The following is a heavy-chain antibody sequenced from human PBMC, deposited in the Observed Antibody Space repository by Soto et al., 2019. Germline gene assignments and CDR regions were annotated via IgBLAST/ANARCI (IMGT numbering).Heavy chain of an antibody. CDR3: ATSYGSGYRAFDY. J-gene: IGHJ4*02. Sequence: VQLVQSGAEVKRPGSSVKVSCKASGDTFSFYSINWVRQAPGLGLEWMGRVNPILSMSNYTQRFQGRVTMTADKSTSTAYMELSGLRSEDTAMYYCATSYGSGYRAFDYWGQGARVTVSS. CDR1: GDTFSFYS. V-gene: IGHV1-69*04. CDR2: VNPILSMS. D-gene: IGHD3-10*01.